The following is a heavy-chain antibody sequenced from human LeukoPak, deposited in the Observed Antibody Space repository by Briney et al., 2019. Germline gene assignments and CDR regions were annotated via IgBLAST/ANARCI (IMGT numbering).Heavy chain of an antibody. CDR1: GGSFSGYY. CDR2: INHSGST. V-gene: IGHV4-34*01. D-gene: IGHD3-22*01. Sequence: SETLSLTCAVYGGSFSGYYWSWIRQPPGEGLEWIGEINHSGSTNYNPSLKSRVTISVDTSKNQFSLKLSSVTAADTAVYYCAIHYYDSSAYSGWFDPWGQGTLVTVSS. J-gene: IGHJ5*02. CDR3: AIHYYDSSAYSGWFDP.